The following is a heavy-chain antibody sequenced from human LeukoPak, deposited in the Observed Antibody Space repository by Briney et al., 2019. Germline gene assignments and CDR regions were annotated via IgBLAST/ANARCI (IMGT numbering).Heavy chain of an antibody. D-gene: IGHD3-22*01. Sequence: ASVKVSCKVSGYTLTELSMRWVRQGPGKGLEWLGGFDPEDGETIYAQKFQGRVTMTEDTSTDTAYMELSSLRSEDTAVYYCATVTHYYDSSGYYFHRPIDYWGQGTLVIVSS. CDR1: GYTLTELS. CDR3: ATVTHYYDSSGYYFHRPIDY. CDR2: FDPEDGET. J-gene: IGHJ4*02. V-gene: IGHV1-24*01.